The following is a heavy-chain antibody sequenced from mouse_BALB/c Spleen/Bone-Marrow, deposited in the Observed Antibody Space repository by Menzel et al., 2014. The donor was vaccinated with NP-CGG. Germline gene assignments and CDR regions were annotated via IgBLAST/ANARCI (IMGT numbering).Heavy chain of an antibody. Sequence: VQGVESGPGLVAPSQSLSITCTVSGFSLTSYGLHWVRQPPGKGLEWLGVIWAGGSTNYNSALMSRLSISKDNSKSQVFLKMNSLQTDDTAMYYCARVTGTDWYFDVWGAGTTVTVSS. D-gene: IGHD4-1*01. CDR2: IWAGGST. CDR3: ARVTGTDWYFDV. CDR1: GFSLTSYG. V-gene: IGHV2-9*02. J-gene: IGHJ1*01.